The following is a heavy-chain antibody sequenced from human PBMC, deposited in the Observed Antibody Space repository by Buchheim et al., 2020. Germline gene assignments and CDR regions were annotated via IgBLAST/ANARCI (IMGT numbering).Heavy chain of an antibody. V-gene: IGHV3-30*03. Sequence: QVQLVESGGGVVQPGGSLRLSCAASGFSFRNYGMYWVRQAPGKGLEWVAVISNEGSNKNYADAVKSRFSISRDNSKNTLYLEMNSVRAEDTAVYYCVRDSWGFDFWGQGIL. CDR2: ISNEGSNK. CDR1: GFSFRNYG. D-gene: IGHD1-26*01. J-gene: IGHJ5*01. CDR3: VRDSWGFDF.